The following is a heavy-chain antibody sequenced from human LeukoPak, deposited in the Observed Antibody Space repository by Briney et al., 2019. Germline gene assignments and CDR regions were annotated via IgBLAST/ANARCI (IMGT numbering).Heavy chain of an antibody. CDR3: AKDNAGNLDY. CDR1: GFTFSNYV. CDR2: ISGDGGST. V-gene: IGHV3-43*02. J-gene: IGHJ4*02. Sequence: GGSLRLSCAASGFTFSNYVIHWVRQPPGKGLEWVSLISGDGGSTYYADSVKGRFTISRDNSKNSLYLQMNSLRTEDTALYYCAKDNAGNLDYWGQGTLATVSS. D-gene: IGHD6-13*01.